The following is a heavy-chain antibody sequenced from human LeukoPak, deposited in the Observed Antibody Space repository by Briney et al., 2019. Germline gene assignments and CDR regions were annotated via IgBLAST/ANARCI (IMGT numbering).Heavy chain of an antibody. Sequence: GGSLRLSCAASGFTFRSYWMTWVRQYPGKGLEWVGNIKQDGSEKYYADSVKGRFTISRDNAKNSLYLQMNSLRAEDTAVYYCARTPKGGDYWGQGALVTVSS. CDR2: IKQDGSEK. V-gene: IGHV3-7*01. CDR1: GFTFRSYW. D-gene: IGHD2-15*01. J-gene: IGHJ4*02. CDR3: ARTPKGGDY.